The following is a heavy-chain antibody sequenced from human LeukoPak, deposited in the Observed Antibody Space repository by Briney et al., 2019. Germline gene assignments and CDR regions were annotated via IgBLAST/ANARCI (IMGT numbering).Heavy chain of an antibody. CDR1: GFTFSTSW. CDR2: IKQHGSEI. Sequence: GGSLRLSCAASGFTFSTSWMDWVRRAPGKGLEWVALIKQHGSEIYYADSVKGRFTISRDDAASSLYLQMHSLRAEDTAVYYCATDRGTYWGQGTLVTVSS. D-gene: IGHD3-10*01. J-gene: IGHJ4*02. V-gene: IGHV3-7*01. CDR3: ATDRGTY.